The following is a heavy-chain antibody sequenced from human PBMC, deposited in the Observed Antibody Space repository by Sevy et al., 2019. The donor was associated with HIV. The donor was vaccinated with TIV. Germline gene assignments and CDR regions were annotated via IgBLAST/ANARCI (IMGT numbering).Heavy chain of an antibody. Sequence: GGSLRLSCAASGFTFSKYSMSGVRQPPGKGLEWVSTLSFVGGEINYSDPGKGRFPISRANSKSSVYLQMNNLRPEDTAVYYCAREGCTKPHDYWGQGTLVTVSS. CDR3: AREGCTKPHDY. D-gene: IGHD2-8*01. CDR2: LSFVGGEI. CDR1: GFTFSKYS. V-gene: IGHV3-23*01. J-gene: IGHJ4*02.